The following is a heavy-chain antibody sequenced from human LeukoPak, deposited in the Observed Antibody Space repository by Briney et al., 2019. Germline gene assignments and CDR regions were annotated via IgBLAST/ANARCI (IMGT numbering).Heavy chain of an antibody. Sequence: PGGSLRLSCAASGFTFSSYGMHWVRQAPGKGLEWVAVISYDGSKEYYADSVKGRFTISGDNSKNTLHLQMNSLRAEDTAVYYCAKDSDLRGSYEDYWGQGTLVTVSP. CDR3: AKDSDLRGSYEDY. CDR2: ISYDGSKE. CDR1: GFTFSSYG. V-gene: IGHV3-30*18. J-gene: IGHJ4*02. D-gene: IGHD1-26*01.